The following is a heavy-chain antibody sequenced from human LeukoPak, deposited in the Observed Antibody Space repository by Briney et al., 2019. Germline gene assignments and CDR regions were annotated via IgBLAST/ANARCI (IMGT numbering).Heavy chain of an antibody. Sequence: GGSLRLSCAASGFTFGSYSMNWVRQAPGKGLEWVSYISSSSSTIYYADSVKGRFTISRDNAKNSLYLQMNSLRAEDTAVYYCARCYDFWSGYYYYYMDVWGKGTTVTVSS. CDR2: ISSSSSTI. D-gene: IGHD3-3*01. CDR1: GFTFGSYS. CDR3: ARCYDFWSGYYYYYMDV. V-gene: IGHV3-48*04. J-gene: IGHJ6*03.